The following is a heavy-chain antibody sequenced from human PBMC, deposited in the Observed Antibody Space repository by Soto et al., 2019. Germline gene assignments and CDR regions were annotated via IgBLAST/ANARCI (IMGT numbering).Heavy chain of an antibody. CDR1: GFTFTSYS. CDR2: IGRSSSDI. CDR3: ARDYNYGIDY. Sequence: EVQLVESGGGLVQPGGSLRLSCAASGFTFTSYSMNWVRQAPGKGLEWISYIGRSSSDIHYADSVKGRFTISRDNAKNSLYLQMSTLRDEDRAVYYCARDYNYGIDYWGQGTLVTVSS. J-gene: IGHJ4*02. D-gene: IGHD3-22*01. V-gene: IGHV3-48*02.